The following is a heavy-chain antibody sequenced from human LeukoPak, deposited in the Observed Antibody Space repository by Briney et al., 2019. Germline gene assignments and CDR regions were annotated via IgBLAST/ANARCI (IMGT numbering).Heavy chain of an antibody. Sequence: TSETLSLTCTVSGGSISSSSYYWGWIRQPPGKGLEWIGSIYYSGSTYYNPSLKSRVTISVDTSKNQFSLKLSSVTAADTAVYYCARVRVVPAAMIDYWGQGTLVTVSS. CDR2: IYYSGST. J-gene: IGHJ4*02. CDR3: ARVRVVPAAMIDY. CDR1: GGSISSSSYY. D-gene: IGHD2-2*01. V-gene: IGHV4-39*01.